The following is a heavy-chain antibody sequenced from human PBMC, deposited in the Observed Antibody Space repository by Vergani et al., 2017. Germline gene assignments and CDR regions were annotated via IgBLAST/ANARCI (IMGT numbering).Heavy chain of an antibody. CDR1: GESLSGNYW. V-gene: IGHV4-4*03. Sequence: QVQLQESGPGLVKPPGTLSLTCSVSGESLSGNYWWSWVRQPPGKGLEWIGKIFHTGTTSFNPSLKSRATISMDQSKNQFSRKLNSVTAAATAVYYCATIPLWYGTSADFDFWGKGTLVTVSS. J-gene: IGHJ4*02. D-gene: IGHD2-21*01. CDR3: ATIPLWYGTSADFDF. CDR2: IFHTGTT.